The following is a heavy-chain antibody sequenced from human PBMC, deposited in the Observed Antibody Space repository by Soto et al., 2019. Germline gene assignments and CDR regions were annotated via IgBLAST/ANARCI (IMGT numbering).Heavy chain of an antibody. CDR2: ILKDGSDQ. V-gene: IGHV3-33*01. J-gene: IGHJ4*02. CDR3: ARLRGGEYYFDY. CDR1: GFTFSNCG. Sequence: PGGALRLSCAATGFTFSNCGMHWVLQAPGKGLEWVAVILKDGSDQKYADSMKGRFTISRDNSENTLYLHMNSLRAEDTAVYYCARLRGGEYYFDYWGQGTLVSVSS. D-gene: IGHD3-10*01.